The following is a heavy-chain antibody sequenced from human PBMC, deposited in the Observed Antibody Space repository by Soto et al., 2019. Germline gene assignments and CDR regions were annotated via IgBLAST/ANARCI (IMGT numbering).Heavy chain of an antibody. Sequence: PGGSLRLSCAASGFTFSNAWMSWVRQAPGKGLEWVGRIKSKTDGGTTDYAAPVKGRFTISRDDSKNTLYLQMNSLKTEDTAAYSSTTDGGIAARPGKFDYWGQGTLVTVSS. J-gene: IGHJ4*02. CDR1: GFTFSNAW. CDR3: TTDGGIAARPGKFDY. V-gene: IGHV3-15*01. D-gene: IGHD6-6*01. CDR2: IKSKTDGGTT.